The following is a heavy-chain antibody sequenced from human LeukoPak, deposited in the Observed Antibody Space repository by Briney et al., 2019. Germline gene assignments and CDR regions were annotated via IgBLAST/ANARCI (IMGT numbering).Heavy chain of an antibody. CDR3: ARWPDYYDTSKYYYGMDV. J-gene: IGHJ6*02. Sequence: GGSLRLSCAASGFTFSSYAMSWVRQAPGKGLEWVSAISGSGGSTYYADSVKGRFTISRDNSKNTLYLQMNSLRAEDTAVYYCARWPDYYDTSKYYYGMDVWGRGTMVTVSS. CDR1: GFTFSSYA. CDR2: ISGSGGST. V-gene: IGHV3-23*01. D-gene: IGHD3-22*01.